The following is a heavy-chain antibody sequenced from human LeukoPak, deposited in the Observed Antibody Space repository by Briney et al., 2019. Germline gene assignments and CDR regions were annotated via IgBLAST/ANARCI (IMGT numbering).Heavy chain of an antibody. J-gene: IGHJ5*02. CDR2: VYYSGST. CDR3: ARQGGIAAAATAGWFDP. D-gene: IGHD6-13*01. CDR1: GGSISSSSYY. Sequence: SETLSLTCTVSGGSISSSSYYWGWIRQPPGKGLEWIGSVYYSGSTYYNPSLKSRVTISVDTSKNQFSLKLSSVTAADTAVYYCARQGGIAAAATAGWFDPWGQGTLVTVSS. V-gene: IGHV4-39*01.